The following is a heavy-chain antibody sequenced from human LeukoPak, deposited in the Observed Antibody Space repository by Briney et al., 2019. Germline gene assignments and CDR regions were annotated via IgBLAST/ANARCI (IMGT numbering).Heavy chain of an antibody. Sequence: SETLSLTCTVSGGSISSSSYYWGWIRQPPGKGLEWIGSIYYSGNTYYNPSLKSRVTISVDKSKNQFSLKLSSVTAADTAVCYCARGSDDYVWGSFDYWGQGTLVTVSS. J-gene: IGHJ4*02. V-gene: IGHV4-39*07. CDR3: ARGSDDYVWGSFDY. D-gene: IGHD3-16*01. CDR2: IYYSGNT. CDR1: GGSISSSSYY.